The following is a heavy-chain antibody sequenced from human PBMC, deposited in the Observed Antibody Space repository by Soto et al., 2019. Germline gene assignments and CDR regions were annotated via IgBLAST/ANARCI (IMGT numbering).Heavy chain of an antibody. D-gene: IGHD2-15*01. V-gene: IGHV1-69*01. CDR1: GGTFSSYA. Sequence: QVQLVQSGAEVKKPGSSVKVSCKASGGTFSSYAISWVRQAPVQVLEWMGGIIPIFGTANYAQKFQGRVTITEEESTSTAYMELSSLRSEDTAVYYCARGRYCSGGSCYFYYYYGMDVWGQGTTVTVSS. CDR3: ARGRYCSGGSCYFYYYYGMDV. CDR2: IIPIFGTA. J-gene: IGHJ6*02.